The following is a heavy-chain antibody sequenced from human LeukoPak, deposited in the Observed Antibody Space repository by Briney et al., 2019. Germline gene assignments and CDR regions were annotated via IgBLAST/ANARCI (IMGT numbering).Heavy chain of an antibody. D-gene: IGHD3-22*01. CDR2: IIPILGIA. V-gene: IGHV1-69*04. CDR3: ARDVGKRDSSGYGSPDY. CDR1: GGTFSSYT. J-gene: IGHJ4*02. Sequence: EASVKVSCKASGGTFSSYTISWVRQAPGQGLEWMGRIIPILGIANYAQKFQGRVTITADKSTSTAYMELSSLRSEDTAVYYCARDVGKRDSSGYGSPDYWGQGTLVTVSS.